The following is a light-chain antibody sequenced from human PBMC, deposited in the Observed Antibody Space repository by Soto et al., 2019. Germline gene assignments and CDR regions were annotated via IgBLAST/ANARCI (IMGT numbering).Light chain of an antibody. CDR2: DAS. Sequence: EIVLTQSPATLSLSPGERATLSCRGSQSVSSYLAWYQQKPAQAPRLLXYDASNRANGIPARFSGSGSGTDLTLTISGLEPEDFAVYDGQQRSNWPPITFGQGTRLEIK. V-gene: IGKV3-11*01. CDR3: QQRSNWPPIT. CDR1: QSVSSY. J-gene: IGKJ5*01.